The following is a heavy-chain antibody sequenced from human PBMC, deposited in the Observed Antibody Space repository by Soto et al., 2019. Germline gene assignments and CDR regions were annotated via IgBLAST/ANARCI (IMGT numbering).Heavy chain of an antibody. CDR1: GGSFSGYY. CDR3: ATSPSLSGSYYNVIWTGYYYGMDV. V-gene: IGHV4-34*01. Sequence: QVQLQQWGAGLLKPSETLSLTCAVYGGSFSGYYWSWIRQPPGKGLEWIGEINHSGSTNYNPSLKSRVTISVDTSKNQFSLKLSSVTAADTAVYYCATSPSLSGSYYNVIWTGYYYGMDVWGQGTTVTVSS. J-gene: IGHJ6*02. CDR2: INHSGST. D-gene: IGHD3-10*01.